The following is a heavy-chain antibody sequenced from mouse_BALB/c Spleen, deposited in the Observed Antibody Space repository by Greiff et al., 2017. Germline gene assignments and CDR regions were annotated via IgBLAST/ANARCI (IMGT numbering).Heavy chain of an antibody. V-gene: IGHV1S81*02. CDR2: INPSNGRT. D-gene: IGHD4-1*02. CDR1: GYTFTSYW. J-gene: IGHJ3*01. Sequence: QVHVKQPGAELVKPGASVKLSCKASGYTFTSYWMHWVKQRPGQGLEWIGEINPSNGRTNYNEKFKSKATLTVDKSSSTAYMQLSSLTSEDSAVYYCANNWEGAWFAYWGQGTLVTVSA. CDR3: ANNWEGAWFAY.